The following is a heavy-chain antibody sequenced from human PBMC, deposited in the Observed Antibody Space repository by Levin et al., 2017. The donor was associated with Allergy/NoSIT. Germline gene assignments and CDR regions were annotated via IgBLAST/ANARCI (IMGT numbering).Heavy chain of an antibody. J-gene: IGHJ2*01. CDR2: IYYSGTT. D-gene: IGHD2-21*02. CDR3: AREVTSPWYLDV. CDR1: GASINNYY. Sequence: SETLSLTCTVSGASINNYYWSWVRQPPGKGLEWIGYIYYSGTTNYNHSLKSRVTISLDTSNNQFSLRLASVTAADTARYYCAREVTSPWYLDVWGRGILVTVSS. V-gene: IGHV4-59*12.